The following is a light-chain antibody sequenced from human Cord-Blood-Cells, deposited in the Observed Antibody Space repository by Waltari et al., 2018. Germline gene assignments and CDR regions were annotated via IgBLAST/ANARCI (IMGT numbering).Light chain of an antibody. Sequence: DIVMTQSPDSLAVSMRDMATINCKSRQSVLYSSNNKNYLAWYQQNTGQPPQLLIYWASTRESGVPDRFSGSGSGTDFTLTISSLQAEDVAVYYCQQYYSTPWTFGQGTKVEIK. CDR2: WAS. CDR3: QQYYSTPWT. J-gene: IGKJ1*01. V-gene: IGKV4-1*01. CDR1: QSVLYSSNNKNY.